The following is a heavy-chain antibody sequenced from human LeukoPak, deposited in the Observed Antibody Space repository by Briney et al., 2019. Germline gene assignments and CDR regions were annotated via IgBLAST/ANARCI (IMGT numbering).Heavy chain of an antibody. V-gene: IGHV3-23*01. CDR2: ISGSGGST. D-gene: IGHD3-22*01. CDR3: AKDLDGYYDSSGYSYYFDY. CDR1: RFTFSSYA. J-gene: IGHJ4*02. Sequence: PGGSLRLSCAASRFTFSSYAMSWVRQAPGKGLEWVSAISGSGGSTYYADSVKGRFTISRDNSKNTLYLQMNSLRAEDTAVYYCAKDLDGYYDSSGYSYYFDYWGQGTLVTVSS.